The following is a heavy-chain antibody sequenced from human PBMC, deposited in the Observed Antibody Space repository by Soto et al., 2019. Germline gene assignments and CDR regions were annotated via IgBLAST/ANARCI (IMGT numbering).Heavy chain of an antibody. CDR2: INPNSGGT. CDR1: GYTFTCYY. CDR3: ARERYCSSTSCYPRRDAFDI. D-gene: IGHD2-2*01. J-gene: IGHJ3*02. V-gene: IGHV1-2*04. Sequence: ASVKVSCKASGYTFTCYYMHWVRQAPGQGLEWMGWINPNSGGTNYAQKFQGWVTMTRDTSISTAYMELSRLRSDDTAVYYCARERYCSSTSCYPRRDAFDIWGQGTMVTVSS.